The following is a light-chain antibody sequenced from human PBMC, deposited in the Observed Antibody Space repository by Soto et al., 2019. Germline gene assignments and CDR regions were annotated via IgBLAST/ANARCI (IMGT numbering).Light chain of an antibody. CDR3: QQYGSTIFT. CDR1: QSVSSSY. J-gene: IGKJ3*01. Sequence: EIVLTQSPGTLSLSPGERATLSCRASQSVSSSYLAWYQQKPGQAPRLLIYGASSRATGIRDRFSGSGSGTDFTLTISRLEPEDFAVYYCQQYGSTIFTFGPGTKVDIK. CDR2: GAS. V-gene: IGKV3-20*01.